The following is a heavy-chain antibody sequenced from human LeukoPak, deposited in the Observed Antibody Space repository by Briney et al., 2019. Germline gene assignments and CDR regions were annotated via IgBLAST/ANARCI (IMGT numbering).Heavy chain of an antibody. V-gene: IGHV3-23*01. CDR1: GFTFSSYE. Sequence: GGSLRPSCAASGFTFSSYEMNWVRQAPGKGLEWVSATRSSDAGKYYADSVRGRFTISRDNSRNTMYLQMNSLRAEDAAVYYCAKAPVTSCRGAFCYPFDSWGQGTVVTVSS. CDR2: TRSSDAGK. D-gene: IGHD2-15*01. J-gene: IGHJ4*02. CDR3: AKAPVTSCRGAFCYPFDS.